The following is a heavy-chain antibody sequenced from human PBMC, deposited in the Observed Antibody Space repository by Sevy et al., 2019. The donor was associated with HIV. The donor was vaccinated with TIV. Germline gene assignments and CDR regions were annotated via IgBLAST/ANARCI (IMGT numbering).Heavy chain of an antibody. J-gene: IGHJ4*02. D-gene: IGHD6-13*01. Sequence: GGSLRLSCAASGFTVSSNYMIWVRQAPGKGLEWVSVIYSGGSTYYADSVKGRFTISRDNSKNTLYLQMNSLGAEDTAVYYCHRIAAAWRIDYWGQGTLVTVSS. V-gene: IGHV3-53*01. CDR3: HRIAAAWRIDY. CDR2: IYSGGST. CDR1: GFTVSSNY.